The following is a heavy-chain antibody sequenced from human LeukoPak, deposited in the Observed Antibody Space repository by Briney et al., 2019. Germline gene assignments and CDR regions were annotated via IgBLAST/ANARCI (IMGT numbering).Heavy chain of an antibody. J-gene: IGHJ5*02. D-gene: IGHD3-22*01. V-gene: IGHV3-74*01. CDR1: GFTFTSYW. CDR3: ARDCDTSGNYYGWFDP. CDR2: IKYDGSST. Sequence: GGSVRLSCAASGFTFTSYWMHWVRQIPGKGLVWVSRIKYDGSSTTYADSVKGRFTISRDNAKNTLYLQMNSLRAEDTAVYYCARDCDTSGNYYGWFDPWGQGALVTVSS.